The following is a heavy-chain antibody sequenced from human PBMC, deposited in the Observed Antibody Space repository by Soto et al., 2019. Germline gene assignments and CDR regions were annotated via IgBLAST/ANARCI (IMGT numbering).Heavy chain of an antibody. CDR1: GYTFTSYY. CDR3: ARDRYDYVWGSYRRLVYYGMDV. D-gene: IGHD3-16*02. V-gene: IGHV1-46*01. Sequence: APAEFSCKSSGYTFTSYYMHWVRQEPGQGLEWMGIINPSGGSTSYAQKFQGRVTMTRDTSTSTVYMELSSLRSEDTAVYYCARDRYDYVWGSYRRLVYYGMDVWGQGTTVTVSS. J-gene: IGHJ6*02. CDR2: INPSGGST.